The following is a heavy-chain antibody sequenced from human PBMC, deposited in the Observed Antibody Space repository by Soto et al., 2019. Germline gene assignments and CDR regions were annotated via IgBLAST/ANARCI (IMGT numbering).Heavy chain of an antibody. V-gene: IGHV3-53*01. CDR3: TTDPVTMIVVVPSSG. J-gene: IGHJ4*02. CDR1: GFTVSSNY. D-gene: IGHD3-22*01. Sequence: GGSLRLSCAASGFTVSSNYMSWVRQAPGKGLEWVSVIYSGGSTYYAAPVKGRFTISRDDSKNTLYLQMNSLKTEDTAVYYCTTDPVTMIVVVPSSGWGQGTLVTVS. CDR2: IYSGGST.